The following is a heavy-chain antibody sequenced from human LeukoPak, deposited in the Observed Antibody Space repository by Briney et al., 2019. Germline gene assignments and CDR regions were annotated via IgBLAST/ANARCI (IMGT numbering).Heavy chain of an antibody. CDR2: IHNSRGT. J-gene: IGHJ4*02. Sequence: SETLSLTCTVSGASITSDIFYWNWIRQSPGKGLEWIGAIHNSRGTPCNPSLESRLTISVDPSENKFFLKMTSVTDADTATYYCGKVGGNTNSWGQGTLVTVSS. CDR3: GKVGGNTNS. CDR1: GASITSDIFY. V-gene: IGHV4-30-4*01. D-gene: IGHD4-23*01.